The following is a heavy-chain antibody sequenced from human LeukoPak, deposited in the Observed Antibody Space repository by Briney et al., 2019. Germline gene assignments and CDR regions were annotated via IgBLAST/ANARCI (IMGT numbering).Heavy chain of an antibody. CDR1: GFIVSNNY. V-gene: IGHV3-53*01. CDR3: ARGATEKATVTVLDS. J-gene: IGHJ4*02. CDR2: IYSGGRT. Sequence: GSLRLSCAASGFIVSNNYMDWVRQAPGKGLEWVSIIYSGGRTYYADSVKGRFTISRDNSENTLYLQMNSLRSEDTAVYYCARGATEKATVTVLDSWGQGTLVTVSS. D-gene: IGHD4-17*01.